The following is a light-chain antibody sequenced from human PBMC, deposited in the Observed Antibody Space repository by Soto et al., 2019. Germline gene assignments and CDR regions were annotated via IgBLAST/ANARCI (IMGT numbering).Light chain of an antibody. CDR2: GAS. J-gene: IGKJ5*01. V-gene: IGKV3-20*01. Sequence: ESVLTQSPGTLSLSPGERATLSCRASQSVTSNYLAWYQQKPGQAPRLLVYGASSRATGISDRFSGSGSGTDFTLTISRLEPEEFAVYYCQHYVSPPITFGLGTRPDIK. CDR1: QSVTSNY. CDR3: QHYVSPPIT.